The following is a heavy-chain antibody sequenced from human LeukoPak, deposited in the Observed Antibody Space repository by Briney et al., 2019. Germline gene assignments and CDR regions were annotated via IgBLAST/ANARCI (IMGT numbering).Heavy chain of an antibody. D-gene: IGHD3-3*01. Sequence: APVKVSCKASGYTFTSYGTSWVRQAPGQGLEWMGWISAYNGNTNYAQKLQGRVTMTTDTSTSTAYMELRSLRSDDTAVYYCARDPTGDFWSGYRPYNWFDPWGQGTLVTVSS. CDR2: ISAYNGNT. V-gene: IGHV1-18*01. J-gene: IGHJ5*02. CDR3: ARDPTGDFWSGYRPYNWFDP. CDR1: GYTFTSYG.